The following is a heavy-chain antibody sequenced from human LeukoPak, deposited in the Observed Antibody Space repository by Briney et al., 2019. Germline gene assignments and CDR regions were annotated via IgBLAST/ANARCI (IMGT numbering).Heavy chain of an antibody. CDR1: GFTFSSYA. CDR3: AKRPKATVTPYYFDY. CDR2: ISGSGGST. Sequence: PGGSLRLSCAASGFTFSSYAMTWVRQAPWKGLEWVSAISGSGGSTYYADSVKGRVTISRDNSKNTLYLQMNSLRAEDTAVYYCAKRPKATVTPYYFDYWGQGTLVTVSS. D-gene: IGHD4-17*01. V-gene: IGHV3-23*01. J-gene: IGHJ4*02.